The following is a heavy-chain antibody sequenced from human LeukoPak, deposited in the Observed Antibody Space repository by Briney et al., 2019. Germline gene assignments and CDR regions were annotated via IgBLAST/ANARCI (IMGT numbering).Heavy chain of an antibody. Sequence: PGRSLRLSCVASGFTFSSYGMHWVRQAPGKGLEWVAVIWYDGSNKYYADSVKGRFTISRDNSKNTLYLQMNSLRAEDTAVYYCARDADWGVDAFDIWGQGTMVTVSS. D-gene: IGHD7-27*01. CDR1: GFTFSSYG. V-gene: IGHV3-33*01. J-gene: IGHJ3*02. CDR2: IWYDGSNK. CDR3: ARDADWGVDAFDI.